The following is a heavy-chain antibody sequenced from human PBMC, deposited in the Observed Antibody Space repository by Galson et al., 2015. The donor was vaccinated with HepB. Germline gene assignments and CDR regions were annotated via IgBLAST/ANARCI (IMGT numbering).Heavy chain of an antibody. D-gene: IGHD2-2*01. Sequence: SLRLSCAASGFTFSSFAMSWVRQAPGKGLEWVSAISGSGGSTYYADSVKGRFTFSRDNSKSALYLQMNSLRAEDTAVYYCAEERFCSSTSCYGRDFDCWGQGTLVTVSS. V-gene: IGHV3-23*01. CDR1: GFTFSSFA. J-gene: IGHJ4*02. CDR2: ISGSGGST. CDR3: AEERFCSSTSCYGRDFDC.